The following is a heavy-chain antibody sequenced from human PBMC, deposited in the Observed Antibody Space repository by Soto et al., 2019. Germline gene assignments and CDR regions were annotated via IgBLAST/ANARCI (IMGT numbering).Heavy chain of an antibody. J-gene: IGHJ4*02. Sequence: GGSLRLSCAASGFTFSDYYMSWIRQAPGKGLEWVSYISSSSSYTNYADSVKGRFTISRDNAKNSLYLQMNSLRAEDTAVYYCARAYGSGSYPGPGYWGQRTLVTVSS. CDR2: ISSSSSYT. CDR3: ARAYGSGSYPGPGY. D-gene: IGHD3-10*01. CDR1: GFTFSDYY. V-gene: IGHV3-11*06.